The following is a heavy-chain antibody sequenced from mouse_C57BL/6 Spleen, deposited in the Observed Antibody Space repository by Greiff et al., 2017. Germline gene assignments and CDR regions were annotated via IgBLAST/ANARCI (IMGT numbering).Heavy chain of an antibody. CDR3: ARYDYDENAY. Sequence: EVMLVESGGGLVKPGGSLKLSCAASGFTFSDYGMHWVRQAPEKGLEWVAYISSGSSTIYYADTVKGRFTISRDNAKNTLFLQMTSLRSEDTAMYYCARYDYDENAYWGQGTLVTVSA. V-gene: IGHV5-17*01. CDR2: ISSGSSTI. CDR1: GFTFSDYG. D-gene: IGHD2-4*01. J-gene: IGHJ3*01.